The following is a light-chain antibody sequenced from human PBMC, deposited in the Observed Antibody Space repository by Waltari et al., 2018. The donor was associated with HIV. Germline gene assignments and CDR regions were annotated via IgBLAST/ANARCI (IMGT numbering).Light chain of an antibody. CDR1: RSNIRSNY. CDR2: RND. Sequence: QSVLTQPPSASGPPGQRVTISCSGSRSNIRSNYVSWYQQHPGTAPNLLIYRNDDRPSGVPDRFSGSKSGTSASLAISGLRSEDEADYYCAAWDDSLSGPVFGGGTKLTVL. J-gene: IGLJ3*02. CDR3: AAWDDSLSGPV. V-gene: IGLV1-47*01.